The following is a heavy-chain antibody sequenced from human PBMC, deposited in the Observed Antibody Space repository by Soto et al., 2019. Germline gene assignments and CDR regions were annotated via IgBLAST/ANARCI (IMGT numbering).Heavy chain of an antibody. CDR1: GGTFSSYA. J-gene: IGHJ6*02. CDR3: ASAWGPSYYYGMDV. D-gene: IGHD3-16*01. Sequence: HVQLVQSGAEVKKPGSSVKVSCKASGGTFSSYAISWGRQAPGQGLEWVGGSIPIFGTADYAQKFQGRVAITADASPSTAYMELSSLRSEDTAVYYCASAWGPSYYYGMDVWGQGTTVTVSS. V-gene: IGHV1-69*12. CDR2: SIPIFGTA.